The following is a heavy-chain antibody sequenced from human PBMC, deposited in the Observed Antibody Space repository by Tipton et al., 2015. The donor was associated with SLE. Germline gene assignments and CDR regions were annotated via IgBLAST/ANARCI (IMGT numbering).Heavy chain of an antibody. CDR3: ARVGYDYSWGSYRYTPFDY. CDR2: IYHSGRT. J-gene: IGHJ4*02. D-gene: IGHD3-16*02. V-gene: IGHV4-4*01. Sequence: TLSLTCNVFGGSISSSNWWSWVRQSPGKGLEWIAEIYHSGRTDYNPSLESRVTISLDTSKNQFSLRLSSVTAADTAVYFCARVGYDYSWGSYRYTPFDYWGQGTLVTVSS. CDR1: GGSISSSNW.